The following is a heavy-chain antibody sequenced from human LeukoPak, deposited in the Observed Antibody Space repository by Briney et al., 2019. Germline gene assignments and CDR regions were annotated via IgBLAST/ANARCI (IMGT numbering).Heavy chain of an antibody. J-gene: IGHJ4*02. CDR3: ARDLVSSWYSRTPGALDY. D-gene: IGHD6-13*01. CDR1: GFTFSDYY. V-gene: IGHV3-11*06. CDR2: ISSSSSYI. Sequence: PGGSLRLSCAASGFTFSDYYMSWIRQAPGKGLEWVSSISSSSSYIYYADSVKGRFTISRDNAKNSLYLQMNSLRAEDTAVYYCARDLVSSWYSRTPGALDYWGQGTLVTVSS.